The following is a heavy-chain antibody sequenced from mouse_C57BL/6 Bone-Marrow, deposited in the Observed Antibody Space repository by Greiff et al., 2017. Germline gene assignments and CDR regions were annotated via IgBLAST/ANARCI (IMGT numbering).Heavy chain of an antibody. CDR2: IDPENGDT. CDR1: GFNIKDDY. CDR3: TTYYYGS. D-gene: IGHD1-1*01. V-gene: IGHV14-4*01. Sequence: EVHLVESGAELVRPGASVKLSCTASGFNIKDDYMHWVRQRPEQGLEWIGWIDPENGDTEYASKFQGKATITADTSSNTAYLQLSSLTSEDTAVYYCTTYYYGSWGQGTTLTVSS. J-gene: IGHJ2*01.